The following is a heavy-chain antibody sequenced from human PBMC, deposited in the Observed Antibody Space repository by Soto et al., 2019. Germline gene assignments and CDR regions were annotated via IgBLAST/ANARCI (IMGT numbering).Heavy chain of an antibody. CDR3: AKELLAKDY. D-gene: IGHD2-15*01. V-gene: IGHV3-23*01. J-gene: IGHJ4*02. Sequence: EVQLLESGGGLVQRGGSLRLSCAASGFIFSSYAMSWVRQAPGKGLEWVSGLSGSGDSTFYADSVKGRFTISRDNSKNTLYLQMNRLRAEDTAVYYCAKELLAKDYWVQGTLVTVSS. CDR2: LSGSGDST. CDR1: GFIFSSYA.